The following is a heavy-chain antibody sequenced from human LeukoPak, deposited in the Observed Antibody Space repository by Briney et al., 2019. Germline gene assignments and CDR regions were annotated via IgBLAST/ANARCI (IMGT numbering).Heavy chain of an antibody. V-gene: IGHV3-53*01. CDR2: IYSGGTI. D-gene: IGHD6-13*01. J-gene: IGHJ4*02. CDR1: GFTVSTTY. Sequence: GGSLRLSCAASGFTVSTTYMSWVRQAPGKGLEWVSLIYSGGTIYSADSVKGRFTISRDNSKNTLYLQMNSLRAEDTVFYYCARGMEQQLAFDSWGQGTLVTVSS. CDR3: ARGMEQQLAFDS.